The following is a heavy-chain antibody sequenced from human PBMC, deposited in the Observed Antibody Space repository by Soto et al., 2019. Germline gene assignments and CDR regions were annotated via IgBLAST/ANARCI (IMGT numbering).Heavy chain of an antibody. CDR3: ARTAAIRGPMDV. Sequence: QVQLQQWGAGLLKPSETLSLNCAVSGDSLSGYYWTWIRQPPGKGLEWIGDINHSGNTKYSPSLKSRVTMSRDASKNQFSLRLTSVSAADTAVYYCARTAAIRGPMDVWAQGTTVTVSS. CDR2: INHSGNT. V-gene: IGHV4-34*01. D-gene: IGHD3-10*01. CDR1: GDSLSGYY. J-gene: IGHJ6*02.